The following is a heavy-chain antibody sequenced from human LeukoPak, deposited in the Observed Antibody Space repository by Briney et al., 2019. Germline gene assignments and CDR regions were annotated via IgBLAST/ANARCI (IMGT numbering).Heavy chain of an antibody. D-gene: IGHD4-11*01. CDR1: GFTFSSYS. Sequence: GGSLRLSCAASGFTFSSYSMNWVRQAPGKGLEWVSSISSSSSYIYYADSVKGRFTISRDNAKNSLYLQTNSLRAEDTAVYYCARDPHYIPEPNWFDPWGQGTLVTVSS. CDR2: ISSSSSYI. J-gene: IGHJ5*02. CDR3: ARDPHYIPEPNWFDP. V-gene: IGHV3-21*01.